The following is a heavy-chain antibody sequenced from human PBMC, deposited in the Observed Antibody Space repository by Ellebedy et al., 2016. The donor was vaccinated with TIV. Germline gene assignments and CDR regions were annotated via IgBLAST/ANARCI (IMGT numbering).Heavy chain of an antibody. CDR1: GGSISSSSYY. Sequence: SETLSLTXTVSGGSISSSSYYWGWIRQPPGKGLEWIGSIYYSGSTYYNPSLKSRVTISVDTSKNQSSLKLSSVTAADTAVYYCARLRLPHFDYWGQGTLVTVSS. J-gene: IGHJ4*02. V-gene: IGHV4-39*01. CDR2: IYYSGST. CDR3: ARLRLPHFDY.